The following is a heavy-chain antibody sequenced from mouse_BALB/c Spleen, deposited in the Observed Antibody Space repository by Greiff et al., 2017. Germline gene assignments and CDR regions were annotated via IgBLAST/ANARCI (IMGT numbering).Heavy chain of an antibody. Sequence: LQQPGSELVRPGASVKLSCKASGYTFTSYWMHWVKQRPGQGLEWIGNIYPGSGSTNYDEKFKSKATLTVDTSSSTAYMQLSSLTSEDSAVYYCTIYYDYLFAYWGQGTLVTVSA. CDR3: TIYYDYLFAY. CDR1: GYTFTSYW. D-gene: IGHD2-4*01. V-gene: IGHV1S22*01. CDR2: IYPGSGST. J-gene: IGHJ3*01.